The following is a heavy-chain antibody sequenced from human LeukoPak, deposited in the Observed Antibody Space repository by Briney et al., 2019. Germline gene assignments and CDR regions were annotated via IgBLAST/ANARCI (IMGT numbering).Heavy chain of an antibody. D-gene: IGHD5/OR15-5a*01. CDR2: ISGSGGTT. V-gene: IGHV3-23*01. CDR3: ARGSGSTRYFDY. CDR1: GVTFSGYA. Sequence: GGSLRLSCAASGVTFSGYALSWVRQAPGKGLEWVSAISGSGGTTYYADSVKGRFTISRDNAKNTLYLQMNGLRAEDTAVYYCARGSGSTRYFDYWGQGTLVTVSS. J-gene: IGHJ4*02.